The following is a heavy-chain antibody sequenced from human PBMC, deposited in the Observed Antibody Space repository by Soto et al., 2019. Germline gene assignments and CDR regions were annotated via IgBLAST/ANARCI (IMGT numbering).Heavy chain of an antibody. J-gene: IGHJ4*02. Sequence: QLQLQESGPGLVKPSETLSLTCTVSGDAVTLSDYYCGWIRPPPGKGLEWNGSIHYSGSTYYNPSLKSRVTISGDTSKTQFCLKLTSVTAADAAVYYCAALDSAGDYAEYWGQGTLVNVSA. D-gene: IGHD3-22*01. CDR3: AALDSAGDYAEY. CDR2: IHYSGST. CDR1: GDAVTLSDYY. V-gene: IGHV4-39*01.